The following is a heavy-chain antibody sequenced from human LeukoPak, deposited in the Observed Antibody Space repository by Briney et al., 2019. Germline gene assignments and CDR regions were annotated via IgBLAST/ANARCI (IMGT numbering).Heavy chain of an antibody. D-gene: IGHD5-12*01. CDR1: GFTFSSYS. CDR3: ARNPVATLDY. CDR2: ISSSSTI. J-gene: IGHJ4*02. V-gene: IGHV3-48*02. Sequence: PGGSLRLSCAASGFTFSSYSINWVRQAPGKGLEWVSYISSSSTIYYADSVKGRFTISRDNAKNSLYLQMNSLRDEDTAVYYCARNPVATLDYWGQGTLVTVSS.